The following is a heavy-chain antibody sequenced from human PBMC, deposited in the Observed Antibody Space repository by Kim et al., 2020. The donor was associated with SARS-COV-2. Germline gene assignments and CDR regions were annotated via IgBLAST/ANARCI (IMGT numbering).Heavy chain of an antibody. D-gene: IGHD1-26*01. Sequence: SRPSFTGQVTISADKSFSTASLQWSSLKASDTAMYYCARHGLVGARGMDVWGQGTTVTVSS. CDR3: ARHGLVGARGMDV. V-gene: IGHV5-51*01. J-gene: IGHJ6*02.